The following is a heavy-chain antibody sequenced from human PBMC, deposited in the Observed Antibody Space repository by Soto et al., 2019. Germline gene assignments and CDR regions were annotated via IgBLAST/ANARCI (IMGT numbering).Heavy chain of an antibody. V-gene: IGHV3-13*05. Sequence: EVQLVESGGGLVQPGGSLRLSCAASGFTFSNYDMHWVRQGTGKGLEWVSGISAAGDPDYADSVEGRFTISRENAQNSFFLQMNSLRVGDTAVYYCARTDRDFYGLDVW. CDR1: GFTFSNYD. CDR3: ARTDRDFYGLDV. CDR2: ISAAGDP. J-gene: IGHJ6*01.